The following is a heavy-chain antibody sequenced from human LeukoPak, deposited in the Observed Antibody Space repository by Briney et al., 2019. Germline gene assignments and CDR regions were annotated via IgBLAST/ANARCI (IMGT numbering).Heavy chain of an antibody. CDR2: ISGSGHTT. J-gene: IGHJ4*02. CDR1: GFTFTSSA. CDR3: AKEPHMLIGYYTDYFDD. Sequence: GGSLRLSCAASGFTFTSSAMSWVRQAPGKGLEWVSSISGSGHTTYYAASVKGRFTVSRDNSKNTLYLQMNSLRAEDTAVYFGAKEPHMLIGYYTDYFDDWGQGTLVIVSS. V-gene: IGHV3-23*01. D-gene: IGHD3-9*01.